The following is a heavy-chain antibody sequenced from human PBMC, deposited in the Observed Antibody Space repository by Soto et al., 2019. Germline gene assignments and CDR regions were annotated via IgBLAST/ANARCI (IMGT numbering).Heavy chain of an antibody. D-gene: IGHD5-12*01. CDR2: IIPILGIT. CDR3: ARGRERYSGYDYLDAFDI. V-gene: IGHV1-69*02. Sequence: SVKVSCKASGGTFSIYTSIWVRQAPRQGLEWMGRIIPILGITNYAQKFQGRVTITADKSTSTAYMELSSLRSEDTAVYYCARGRERYSGYDYLDAFDIWGQGTMVTVSS. J-gene: IGHJ3*02. CDR1: GGTFSIYT.